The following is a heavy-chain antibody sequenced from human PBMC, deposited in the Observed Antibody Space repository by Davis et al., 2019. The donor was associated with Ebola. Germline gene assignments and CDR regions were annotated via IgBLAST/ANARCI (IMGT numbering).Heavy chain of an antibody. CDR1: GGSFSSYY. Sequence: SETLSLTCAVYGGSFSSYYWGWIRQPPGKGLEWIGSIYYSWSTYYNPSLKSRVTISVDTSKNQFSLTLSSVTAADTAVYYCARRRITMVRGVMGWFDPWGQGTLVTVSS. CDR3: ARRRITMVRGVMGWFDP. V-gene: IGHV4-34*01. D-gene: IGHD3-10*01. J-gene: IGHJ5*02. CDR2: IYYSWST.